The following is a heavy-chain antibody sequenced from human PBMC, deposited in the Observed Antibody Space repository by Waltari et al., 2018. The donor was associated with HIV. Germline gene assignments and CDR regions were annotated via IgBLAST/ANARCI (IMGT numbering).Heavy chain of an antibody. V-gene: IGHV3-7*01. J-gene: IGHJ4*02. CDR2: IKQDGSDK. CDR3: ARDLHDSGSYSKYYFDY. Sequence: EVQLVESGGGVVQPGGSLRLSCAAYGFTVSDYWMSWVRQAPGKGLEWVAIIKQDGSDKSYVDSVKGRFTISRDNAKNSLYLQMNSLRAEDTAIYYCARDLHDSGSYSKYYFDYWGQGTLVTVSS. D-gene: IGHD3-10*01. CDR1: GFTVSDYW.